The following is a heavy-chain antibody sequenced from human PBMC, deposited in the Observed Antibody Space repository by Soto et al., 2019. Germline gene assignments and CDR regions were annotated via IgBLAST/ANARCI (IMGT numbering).Heavy chain of an antibody. Sequence: LGESLKISCEGSGYSFTTYWLAWVRQMPGKGLEYMGIIFPGDSDTRYSPSFQGQVTISADKSISTAYLQWTSLKSSDTAIYYCARARVSTPRLEDPFDIWAKGQWSPSPQ. CDR1: GYSFTTYW. V-gene: IGHV5-51*01. CDR2: IFPGDSDT. CDR3: ARARVSTPRLEDPFDI. D-gene: IGHD3-3*01. J-gene: IGHJ3*02.